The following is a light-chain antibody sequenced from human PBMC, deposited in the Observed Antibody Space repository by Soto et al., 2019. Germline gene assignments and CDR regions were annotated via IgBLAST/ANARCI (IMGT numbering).Light chain of an antibody. V-gene: IGKV1-39*01. CDR2: TAS. Sequence: DIQMTQSPSSLSASVGDSVTIPCRASQRINKYLNWYQQRSGRAPRLLIHTASSLHSGVPSRFSGSGSGSDFPLTISSLQPEDVATYFCQQRFSTPYTLGQGTKLEI. CDR3: QQRFSTPYT. CDR1: QRINKY. J-gene: IGKJ2*01.